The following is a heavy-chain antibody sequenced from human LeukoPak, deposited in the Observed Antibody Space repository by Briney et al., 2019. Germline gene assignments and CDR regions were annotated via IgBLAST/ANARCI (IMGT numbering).Heavy chain of an antibody. D-gene: IGHD3-3*01. CDR2: MNPNSGNT. CDR3: ATGDFWSGS. Sequence: ASLKVSCKASGYTFTSYDINWVRQASGQGLEWMEWMNPNSGNTGYAQKFQGRVTMTRNTTISTAYMELSSLRSEDTAVYYCATGDFWSGSWGQGTLVTVSS. J-gene: IGHJ4*02. CDR1: GYTFTSYD. V-gene: IGHV1-8*01.